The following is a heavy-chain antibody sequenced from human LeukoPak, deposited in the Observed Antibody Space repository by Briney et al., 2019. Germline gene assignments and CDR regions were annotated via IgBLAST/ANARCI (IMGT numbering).Heavy chain of an antibody. CDR1: GYSISSSYY. V-gene: IGHV4-38-2*02. CDR3: ASIPPSGIVGARQGDY. CDR2: IYYSGST. D-gene: IGHD1-26*01. Sequence: PSETLSLTCTVSGYSISSSYYWGWIRQPPGKGLEWIGSIYYSGSTYYNPSLKSRVTISVDTSKNQFSLKLSSVTAADTAVYYCASIPPSGIVGARQGDYWGQGTLVTVSS. J-gene: IGHJ4*02.